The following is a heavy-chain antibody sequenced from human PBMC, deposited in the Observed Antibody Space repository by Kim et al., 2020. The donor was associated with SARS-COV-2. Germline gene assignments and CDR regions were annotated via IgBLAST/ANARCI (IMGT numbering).Heavy chain of an antibody. CDR3: VKGTTSSGRVQYYYYAMDV. V-gene: IGHV3-11*01. D-gene: IGHD6-6*01. Sequence: GGSLRLSCAVSGFIFSDYYMSWVRQAPGKGPEWVSYISSSGETTYYADSVKGRFTISRDNAKNSLYLQMNSLKAEDTAVYYCVKGTTSSGRVQYYYYAMDVWGQGTTVIVSS. CDR1: GFIFSDYY. J-gene: IGHJ6*02. CDR2: ISSSGETT.